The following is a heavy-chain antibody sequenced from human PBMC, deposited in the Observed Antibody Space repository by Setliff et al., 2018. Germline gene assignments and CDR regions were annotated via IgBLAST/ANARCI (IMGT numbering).Heavy chain of an antibody. Sequence: SETLSLTCAVSGYSTSSGYYWGWIRQPPGKGLEWIGSIYHSGSTYYNPSLKSRVTISVDTSKNQFSLKLSSVTAADTAVYYCARLLVVTDAFDIWGQGTMVTVSS. J-gene: IGHJ3*02. CDR2: IYHSGST. D-gene: IGHD3-22*01. CDR3: ARLLVVTDAFDI. V-gene: IGHV4-38-2*01. CDR1: GYSTSSGYY.